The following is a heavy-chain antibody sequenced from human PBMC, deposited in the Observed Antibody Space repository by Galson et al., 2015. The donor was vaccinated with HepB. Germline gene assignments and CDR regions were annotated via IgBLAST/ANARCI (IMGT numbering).Heavy chain of an antibody. CDR3: AREAEGWWGYYYYYYGMDV. D-gene: IGHD2-8*02. J-gene: IGHJ6*02. CDR1: GFTFSSYS. Sequence: SLRLSCAASGFTFSSYSMNWVRQAPGKGLEWVSSISSSSSYIYYADSVKGRFTISRDNAKNSLYLQMNSLRAEDTAVYYCAREAEGWWGYYYYYYGMDVWGQGTTVTVSS. CDR2: ISSSSSYI. V-gene: IGHV3-21*01.